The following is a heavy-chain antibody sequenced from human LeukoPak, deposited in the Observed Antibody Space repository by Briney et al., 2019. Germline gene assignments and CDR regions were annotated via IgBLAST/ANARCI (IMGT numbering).Heavy chain of an antibody. D-gene: IGHD3-22*01. CDR3: ARGYYDSSGYYYAIDY. Sequence: GGSLRLSCAASGFTFSKYAMSWVRQAPGKGLEWVSGISGSGGGPYYADSVKGRFTISRDNAKNSLYLQMNSLRAEDTAVYYCARGYYDSSGYYYAIDYWGQGTLVTVSS. CDR2: ISGSGGGP. J-gene: IGHJ4*02. CDR1: GFTFSKYA. V-gene: IGHV3-23*01.